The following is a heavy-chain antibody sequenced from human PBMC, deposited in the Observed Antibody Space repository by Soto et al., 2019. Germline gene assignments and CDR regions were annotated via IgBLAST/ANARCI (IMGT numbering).Heavy chain of an antibody. V-gene: IGHV4-59*01. CDR3: ARSVYYDSSGYYYGRPPYYFDY. CDR1: GGSISSYY. CDR2: IYYSGST. J-gene: IGHJ4*02. Sequence: SETLSLTCTVSGGSISSYYWSWIRQPPGKGLEWIGYIYYSGSTNYNPSLKSRVTISVDTSKNQFSLKLSSVTAADTAVYYCARSVYYDSSGYYYGRPPYYFDYWGQGTLVTVSS. D-gene: IGHD3-22*01.